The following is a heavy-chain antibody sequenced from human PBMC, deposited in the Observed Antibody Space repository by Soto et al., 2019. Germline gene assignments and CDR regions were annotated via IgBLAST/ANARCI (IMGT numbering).Heavy chain of an antibody. J-gene: IGHJ6*02. CDR3: AKLRGFYYYYGMDV. D-gene: IGHD3-16*01. Sequence: LRLSCAASGFTFRSYAMSWVRQAPGKGLEWVSAISGSGGSTYYADSVKGRFTISRDNSKNTLYLQMNSLRAEDTAVYYCAKLRGFYYYYGMDVWGQGTTVTVSS. CDR1: GFTFRSYA. V-gene: IGHV3-23*01. CDR2: ISGSGGST.